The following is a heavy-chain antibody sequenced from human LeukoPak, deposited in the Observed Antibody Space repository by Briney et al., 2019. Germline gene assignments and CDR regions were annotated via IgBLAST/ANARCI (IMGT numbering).Heavy chain of an antibody. V-gene: IGHV4-61*02. Sequence: PSETLSLTCTVSGGSISSGSYYWSWIRQPAGKGLEWIGRIYTSGSTNYNPSLKSRVTISVDTSKNQFSLKLSSVTAADTAVYYCARTTLGYSYGYFYFDYWGQGTLVTVSS. CDR2: IYTSGST. CDR1: GGSISSGSYY. D-gene: IGHD5-18*01. CDR3: ARTTLGYSYGYFYFDY. J-gene: IGHJ4*02.